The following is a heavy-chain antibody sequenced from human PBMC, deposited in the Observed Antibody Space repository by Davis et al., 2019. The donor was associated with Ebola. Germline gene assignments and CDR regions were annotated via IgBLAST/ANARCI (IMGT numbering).Heavy chain of an antibody. CDR1: GFTFSSYD. CDR2: IGTAGDT. D-gene: IGHD3-22*01. V-gene: IGHV3-13*01. J-gene: IGHJ6*02. CDR3: VSSATTYYYYGMDV. Sequence: GESLKISCAASGFTFSSYDMHWVRQATGKGLEWVSGIGTAGDTYYPGSVKGRFTISRDNAKNSLYLQMNSLRAEDTAVYYCVSSATTYYYYGMDVWGQGTTVTVSS.